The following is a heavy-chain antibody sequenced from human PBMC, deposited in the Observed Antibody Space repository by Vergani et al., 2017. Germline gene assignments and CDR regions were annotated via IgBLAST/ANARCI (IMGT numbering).Heavy chain of an antibody. J-gene: IGHJ4*02. Sequence: EVQLVESGGGLVQPGGSLRLSCAASGFTFSSYWMSWVRQAPGKGLEWVANIKQDGSEKYYVDSVKGRFTISRDNAKNSLYLQMNSLRAEETAVYYCARGPSVVVVPAASWGGDYWGQGTLVTVSS. CDR3: ARGPSVVVVPAASWGGDY. D-gene: IGHD2-2*01. CDR1: GFTFSSYW. CDR2: IKQDGSEK. V-gene: IGHV3-7*01.